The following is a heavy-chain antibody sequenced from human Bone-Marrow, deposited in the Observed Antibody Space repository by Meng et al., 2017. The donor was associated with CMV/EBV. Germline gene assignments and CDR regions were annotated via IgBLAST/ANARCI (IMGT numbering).Heavy chain of an antibody. CDR1: GGSISSYF. D-gene: IGHD3-22*01. CDR3: ARDYRVVSGYYDGFNI. Sequence: SETLSLTCTVSGGSISSYFWNWIRQPPGKGLEWIGYIYYSGSTNYNPSLKSRVTIAVDTSKNQFSLKLSSVTAAGTAVYYCARDYRVVSGYYDGFNIWGQGKMVTVSS. V-gene: IGHV4-59*01. J-gene: IGHJ3*02. CDR2: IYYSGST.